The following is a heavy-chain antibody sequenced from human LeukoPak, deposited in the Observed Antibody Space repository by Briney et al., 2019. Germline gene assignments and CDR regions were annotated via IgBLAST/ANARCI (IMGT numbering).Heavy chain of an antibody. V-gene: IGHV4-34*01. CDR2: VSHSGGT. Sequence: KPSETLSLTCAVYGGSFSGYYWSWIRQPPGKGLEWIGEVSHSGGTTYNPSLKSRVTISVDTSKNQFSLKLSSVTAADTAVYYCARREVETTFYYYYYMDIWGKGTTVMVSS. J-gene: IGHJ6*03. D-gene: IGHD2/OR15-2a*01. CDR3: ARREVETTFYYYYYMDI. CDR1: GGSFSGYY.